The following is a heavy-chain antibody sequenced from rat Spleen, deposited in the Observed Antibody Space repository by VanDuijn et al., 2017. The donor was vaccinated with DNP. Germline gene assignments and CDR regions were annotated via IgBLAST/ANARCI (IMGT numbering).Heavy chain of an antibody. Sequence: EVQLQESGPGPVKPSQSLSLTCSVTGYSITSNYWGWIRKFPGNKMELIGHISYRGTTSYHPSLKSRISITRDTSKNQFFLQLNSVTTEDTATYYCARWNYYGYNGFDYWGQGVMVTVSS. CDR1: GYSITSNY. CDR3: ARWNYYGYNGFDY. V-gene: IGHV3-1*01. CDR2: ISYRGTT. J-gene: IGHJ2*01. D-gene: IGHD1-9*01.